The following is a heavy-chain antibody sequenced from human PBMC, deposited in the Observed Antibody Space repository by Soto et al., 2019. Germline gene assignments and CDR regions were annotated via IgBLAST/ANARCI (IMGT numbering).Heavy chain of an antibody. J-gene: IGHJ6*02. CDR3: ARHGVVVPAAIEEDYYYYYGMDV. D-gene: IGHD2-2*02. CDR1: GYSFTSYW. V-gene: IGHV5-51*01. CDR2: IYPGDSDT. Sequence: PGESLKISCKGSGYSFTSYWIGWVRQMPGKGLEWMGIIYPGDSDTRYSPSFQGQVTISADKSISTAYLQWRSLKASDTAMYYCARHGVVVPAAIEEDYYYYYGMDVWGQGTTVTVSS.